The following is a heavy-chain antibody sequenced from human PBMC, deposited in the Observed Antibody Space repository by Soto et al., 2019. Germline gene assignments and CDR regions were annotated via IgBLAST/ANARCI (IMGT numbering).Heavy chain of an antibody. D-gene: IGHD1-26*01. J-gene: IGHJ4*02. Sequence: SETLSLTCTVSVGSISSYYWGWIRQPPGKGPEWIGYMHYSGSTNCNPSLKSRVTISIGTSQNQFSLKLTSVTAADTAVYYCARVLVGVTWSFDYWGQGALVTVSS. CDR1: VGSISSYY. V-gene: IGHV4-59*01. CDR3: ARVLVGVTWSFDY. CDR2: MHYSGST.